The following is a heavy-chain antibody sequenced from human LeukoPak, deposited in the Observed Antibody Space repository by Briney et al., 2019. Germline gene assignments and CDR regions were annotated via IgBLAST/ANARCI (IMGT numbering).Heavy chain of an antibody. CDR1: GFTFSSYS. Sequence: GGSLRLSCAASGFTFSSYSMNWVRQAPGKGLEWVSSISSSSSYVYYADSVKGRFTISRDNAKNSLYLQMNSLRAEDTAVYYCAREGTYYGSGSYSDYFDYWGQGTLVTVSS. D-gene: IGHD3-10*01. CDR2: ISSSSSYV. J-gene: IGHJ4*02. V-gene: IGHV3-21*01. CDR3: AREGTYYGSGSYSDYFDY.